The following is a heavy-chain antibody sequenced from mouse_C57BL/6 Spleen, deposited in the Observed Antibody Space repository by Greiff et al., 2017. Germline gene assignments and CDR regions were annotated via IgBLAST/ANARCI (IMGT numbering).Heavy chain of an antibody. CDR2: IDPETGGT. Sequence: QVQLKESGAELVRPGASVTLSCKASGYTFTDYEMHWVKQTPVHGLEWIGAIDPETGGTAYNQKFKGKAILTADKSSSTAYMELRSLTSEDSAVYYCTRDGYSVFGHWGQGTLVTVSA. V-gene: IGHV1-15*01. CDR1: GYTFTDYE. J-gene: IGHJ3*01. CDR3: TRDGYSVFGH. D-gene: IGHD2-3*01.